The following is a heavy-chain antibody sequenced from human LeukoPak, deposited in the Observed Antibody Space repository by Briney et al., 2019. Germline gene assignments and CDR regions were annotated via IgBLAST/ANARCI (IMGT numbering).Heavy chain of an antibody. CDR2: ISTSSSYI. CDR3: AELGITMIGGV. Sequence: GGSLRLSCAASGFTFSSYAMIWVRQAPGKGLQWVSSISTSSSYIYYADSVKGRFTISRDNAKNSLYLQMNSLRAEDTAVYYCAELGITMIGGVWGKGTTVTISS. CDR1: GFTFSSYA. D-gene: IGHD3-10*02. V-gene: IGHV3-21*01. J-gene: IGHJ6*04.